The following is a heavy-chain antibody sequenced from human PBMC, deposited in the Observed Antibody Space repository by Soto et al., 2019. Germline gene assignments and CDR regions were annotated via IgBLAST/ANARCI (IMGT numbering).Heavy chain of an antibody. CDR3: ARGTSYQYYYAMDV. D-gene: IGHD3-10*01. V-gene: IGHV3-30-3*01. J-gene: IGHJ6*02. CDR2: ISYDGSNE. Sequence: QVQLAESGGGVVPPGRSLRLSCAASGFTFSNYAMHWVRQAPGKGLEWVAVISYDGSNEFYADSVKGRSTISRDNSNNTLYLQINSLRVEDMALYYCARGTSYQYYYAMDVWGQGTTVTVSS. CDR1: GFTFSNYA.